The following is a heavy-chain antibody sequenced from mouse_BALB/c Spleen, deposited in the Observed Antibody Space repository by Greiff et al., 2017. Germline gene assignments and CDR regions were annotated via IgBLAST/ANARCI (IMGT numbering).Heavy chain of an antibody. CDR1: GFSLTSYG. D-gene: IGHD3-1*01. V-gene: IGHV2-2*02. CDR2: IWSGGST. Sequence: QVQLQQSGPGLVQPSQSLSITCTVSGFSLTSYGVHWVRQSPGKGLEWLGVIWSGGSTDYNAAFISRLSISKDNSKSQVFFKMNSLQANDTAIYYCASPRALAWFAYWGQGTLVTVSA. CDR3: ASPRALAWFAY. J-gene: IGHJ3*01.